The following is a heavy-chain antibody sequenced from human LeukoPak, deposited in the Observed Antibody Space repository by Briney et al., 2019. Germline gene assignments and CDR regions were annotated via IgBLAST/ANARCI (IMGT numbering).Heavy chain of an antibody. CDR3: AKPFGDYYYGMDV. CDR1: RYSFDSYA. CDR2: ISGSGGST. V-gene: IGHV3-23*01. J-gene: IGHJ6*02. Sequence: GSLRLSCEGSRYSFDSYAMTWVRQAPGKGLEWVSAISGSGGSTYYADSVKGRFTISRDNSKNTLYLQMNSLRAENTAVYYCAKPFGDYYYGMDVWGQGTTVTVSS. D-gene: IGHD3-10*01.